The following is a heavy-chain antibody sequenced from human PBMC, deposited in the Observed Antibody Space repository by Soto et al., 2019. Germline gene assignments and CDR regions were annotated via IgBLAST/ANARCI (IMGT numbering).Heavy chain of an antibody. J-gene: IGHJ5*02. CDR3: ARDHMYNWNDEGWFDP. D-gene: IGHD1-20*01. CDR1: GYMFSTYD. V-gene: IGHV1-8*01. Sequence: QVQLVQSGAEVKKPGASVKVSCTASGYMFSTYDINWVRQAPGQGLEWMGWLNPNSGNTGYAQKFQSRVTMTRNTAINTAYMELSSLGSDDTAVYYCARDHMYNWNDEGWFDPWGQGTLVTVSS. CDR2: LNPNSGNT.